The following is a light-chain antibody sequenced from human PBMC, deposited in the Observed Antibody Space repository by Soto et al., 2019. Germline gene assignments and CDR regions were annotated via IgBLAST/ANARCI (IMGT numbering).Light chain of an antibody. Sequence: DIVLTQSPGTLSLSPGERATLSCRASQTVSNNCIVWYQQIPGQAPRLFIYAASRRATGVPDRFSGSGSGTDFTLTISRLQPEDFAVYYCHQYGISLSFGGGTKVEIK. V-gene: IGKV3-20*01. CDR2: AAS. J-gene: IGKJ4*01. CDR3: HQYGISLS. CDR1: QTVSNNC.